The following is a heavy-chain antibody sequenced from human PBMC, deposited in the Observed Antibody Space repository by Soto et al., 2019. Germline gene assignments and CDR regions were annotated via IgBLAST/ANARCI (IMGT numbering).Heavy chain of an antibody. V-gene: IGHV3-49*03. D-gene: IGHD3-22*01. CDR1: GFTFGDYP. J-gene: IGHJ4*02. CDR3: SKVGAEYYGNSGPNY. Sequence: GGSLRLSCTASGFTFGDYPMSWFRQAPGKGLEWVGFIRSKAYGGTTEYAASVKGRFTISRDDSKSIAYLQMNSLKTEDTAVYYCSKVGAEYYGNSGPNYWGQRTLVTVSS. CDR2: IRSKAYGGTT.